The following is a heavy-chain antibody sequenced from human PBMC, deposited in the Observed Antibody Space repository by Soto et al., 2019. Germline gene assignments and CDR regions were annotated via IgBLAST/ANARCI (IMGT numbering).Heavy chain of an antibody. Sequence: EVQLVESGGGLVQPGGSLRLSCAASGFTLRSYWMHWVRQAPGKGLMWVSHINNDGTNTAYADSVKGRFTISRDNARNTLYLQMNSLRVEDTAVYYCTRAFYDFQTCGFWGQGVLVTVSS. D-gene: IGHD3-3*01. CDR1: GFTLRSYW. V-gene: IGHV3-74*01. CDR3: TRAFYDFQTCGF. CDR2: INNDGTNT. J-gene: IGHJ4*02.